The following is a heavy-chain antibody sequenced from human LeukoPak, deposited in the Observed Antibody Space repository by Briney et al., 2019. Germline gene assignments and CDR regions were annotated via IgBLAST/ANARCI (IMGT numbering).Heavy chain of an antibody. J-gene: IGHJ4*02. CDR2: IYYSGST. V-gene: IGHV4-31*03. CDR1: GGSISSGGYY. Sequence: SETLSLTCTVSGGSISSGGYYWSWIRQHPGKGLEWIGYIYYSGSTYYNPSLKSRVTISVDTSKNQFSLKLSSVTAADTAVYYCARGGSSELDYWGQGTLVTVSS. CDR3: ARGGSSELDY. D-gene: IGHD6-25*01.